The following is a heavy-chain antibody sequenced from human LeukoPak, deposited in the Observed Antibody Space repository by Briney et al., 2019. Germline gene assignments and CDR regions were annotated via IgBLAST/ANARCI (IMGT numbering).Heavy chain of an antibody. Sequence: ASVKVSCKASGYTFTGYYMHLVRQAPGQGLEWMGWINPNSGGTNYAQKFQGRVTMTRDTSISTAYMELSRLRSDDTAVYYCARDVGGYCSSTSCYTQGGWFDPWGQGTLVTVSS. D-gene: IGHD2-2*01. V-gene: IGHV1-2*02. CDR2: INPNSGGT. J-gene: IGHJ5*02. CDR1: GYTFTGYY. CDR3: ARDVGGYCSSTSCYTQGGWFDP.